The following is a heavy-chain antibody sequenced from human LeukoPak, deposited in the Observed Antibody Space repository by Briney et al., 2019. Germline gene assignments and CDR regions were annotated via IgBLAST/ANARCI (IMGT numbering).Heavy chain of an antibody. CDR2: ISGSGDTT. J-gene: IGHJ4*02. CDR1: GFTFSSYA. D-gene: IGHD2-15*01. CDR3: ARGRIGQDS. Sequence: GGSLRLSCAASGFTFSSYAMSWVRQAPGKGLEWVSTISGSGDTTYYADSMKGRFSISRDNSKSTLYLQMNSLRVEDTAVYYCARGRIGQDSWGQGTLVTVSS. V-gene: IGHV3-23*01.